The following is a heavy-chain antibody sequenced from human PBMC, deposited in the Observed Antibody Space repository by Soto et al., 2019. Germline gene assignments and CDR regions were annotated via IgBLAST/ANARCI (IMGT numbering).Heavy chain of an antibody. V-gene: IGHV1-69*13. D-gene: IGHD1-26*01. CDR2: IIPIFGTA. J-gene: IGHJ5*02. Sequence: SVKVSCKASGGTFSSYAISWVRQAPGQGLEWMGGIIPIFGTANYAQKFQGRVTITADESTSTAYMELSSLRSEDTAVYYCARGVEVGATTGNWFDPWGQGTLVTVSS. CDR1: GGTFSSYA. CDR3: ARGVEVGATTGNWFDP.